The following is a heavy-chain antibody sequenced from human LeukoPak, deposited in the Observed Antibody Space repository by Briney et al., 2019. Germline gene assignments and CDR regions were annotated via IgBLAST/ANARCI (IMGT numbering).Heavy chain of an antibody. CDR3: ARDLRGNSMFFDY. V-gene: IGHV1-8*01. CDR1: GYTFTSYD. CDR2: MNPNSGNT. J-gene: IGHJ4*02. Sequence: VASVKVSCKASGYTFTSYDINWVRQATGQGLEWMGWMNPNSGNTGYAQKFQGRVTLTSDTSISTAYMELSRLSPDDTAVYYCARDLRGNSMFFDYWGQGTLVTVSS. D-gene: IGHD4-23*01.